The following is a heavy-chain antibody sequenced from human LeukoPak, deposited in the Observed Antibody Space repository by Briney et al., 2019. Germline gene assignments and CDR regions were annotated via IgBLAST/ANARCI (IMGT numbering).Heavy chain of an antibody. CDR2: ISSSSYI. D-gene: IGHD3-10*01. J-gene: IGHJ4*02. V-gene: IGHV3-21*01. Sequence: PGGSLRLSCAASGFTFSSYGMNGVRQAPGKGLRGVSSISSSSYIYYADSVKGRFTISRDNAKNSLYLQMNSLRAEDTAVYYCARDPPMVRGLSGFDYWGQGTLVTVSS. CDR3: ARDPPMVRGLSGFDY. CDR1: GFTFSSYG.